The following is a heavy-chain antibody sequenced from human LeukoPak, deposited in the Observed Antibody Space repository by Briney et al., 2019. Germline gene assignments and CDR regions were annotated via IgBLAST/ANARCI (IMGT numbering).Heavy chain of an antibody. CDR3: ARDLEYQPGGMDV. V-gene: IGHV1-69*13. CDR2: IIPIFGTA. D-gene: IGHD2-2*01. J-gene: IGHJ6*04. Sequence: SVKVSCKASGGTFSGYAISWVRQAPGQGLEWMGGIIPIFGTANYAQKFQGRVTITADESTSTAYMELSSLRSEDTAVYYCARDLEYQPGGMDVWGKGTTVTVSS. CDR1: GGTFSGYA.